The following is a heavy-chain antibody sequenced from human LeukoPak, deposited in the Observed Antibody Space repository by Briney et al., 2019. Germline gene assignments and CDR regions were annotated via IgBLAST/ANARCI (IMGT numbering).Heavy chain of an antibody. CDR3: TTGMEWELLQDY. CDR2: IKSKTDGGTT. D-gene: IGHD1-26*01. Sequence: GGSLRLSCAASGFSFNNALMTWVRQAPGKGLEWVGRIKSKTDGGTTDYGAPVKDRFSISRDDSKNTLYLQMNSLKTEDTAVYYCTTGMEWELLQDYWGQGTLVTVSS. V-gene: IGHV3-15*01. CDR1: GFSFNNAL. J-gene: IGHJ4*02.